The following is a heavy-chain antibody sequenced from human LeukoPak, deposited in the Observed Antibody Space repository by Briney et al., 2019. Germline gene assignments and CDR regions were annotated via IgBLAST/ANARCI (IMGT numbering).Heavy chain of an antibody. CDR2: ISGSGTSS. CDR1: GFTFSRYG. J-gene: IGHJ4*02. CDR3: AREGAGYSSGWSDY. D-gene: IGHD6-19*01. V-gene: IGHV3-23*01. Sequence: GGSLRLSCAATGFTFSRYGMSWVRQAPGKGLEWVSLISGSGTSSKYADSVKGRFTISRDNSKNTLYLQMNSLRAEDTAVYYCAREGAGYSSGWSDYWGQGTLVTVSS.